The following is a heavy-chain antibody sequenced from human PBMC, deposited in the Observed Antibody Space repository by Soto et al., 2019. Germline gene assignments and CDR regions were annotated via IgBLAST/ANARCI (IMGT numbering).Heavy chain of an antibody. Sequence: QVQLVQSGAEVKKPGSSVKVSCKASGGTFSSYAISWVRQAPGQGLEWMGGIIPIFGTANYAQKFQGRVTITADKSTSTAYMELSSLRSEDTAVYHCASPGRDYYDSSGYYFDYWGQGTLVTVSS. D-gene: IGHD3-22*01. CDR3: ASPGRDYYDSSGYYFDY. CDR1: GGTFSSYA. J-gene: IGHJ4*02. V-gene: IGHV1-69*06. CDR2: IIPIFGTA.